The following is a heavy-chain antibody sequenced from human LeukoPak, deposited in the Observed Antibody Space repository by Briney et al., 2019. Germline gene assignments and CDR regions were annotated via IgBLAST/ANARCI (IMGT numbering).Heavy chain of an antibody. V-gene: IGHV1-69*04. CDR3: AGAYSSSRTFDY. Sequence: ASVKVSCKASGGTFSSYAISWVRQAPGQGLEWMGRIIPILGIANYAQKFQGRVTITADKSTSTAYMELSSLRSEDTAVYYCAGAYSSSRTFDYWGQGTLVTVSS. J-gene: IGHJ4*02. D-gene: IGHD6-13*01. CDR1: GGTFSSYA. CDR2: IIPILGIA.